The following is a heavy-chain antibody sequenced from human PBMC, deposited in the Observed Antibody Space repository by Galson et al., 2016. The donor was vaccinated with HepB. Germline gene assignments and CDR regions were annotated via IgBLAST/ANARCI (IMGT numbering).Heavy chain of an antibody. CDR1: GFTFSKYG. CDR2: IWYDGSSK. D-gene: IGHD1-1*01. CDR3: ARDAQQLLRGYYYGMDV. V-gene: IGHV3-33*01. Sequence: SLRLSCAASGFTFSKYGMHWVRQAPGKGLEWVAGIWYDGSSKNYADSVKGRFITFRDNSRNTLYLEMNSLRAEDTAVYYCARDAQQLLRGYYYGMDVWGQGTTVTVSS. J-gene: IGHJ6*01.